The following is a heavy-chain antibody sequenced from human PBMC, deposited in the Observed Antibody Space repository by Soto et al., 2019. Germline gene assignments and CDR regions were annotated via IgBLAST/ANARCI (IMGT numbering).Heavy chain of an antibody. V-gene: IGHV1-24*01. Sequence: ASVKVSCKVSGYTLTELSMHWVRQAPGKGLEWMGGFDPEDGETIYAQKFQGRVTMTEDTSTDTAYMELSSLRSEDTAVYYCATGIAAAEGDDGMDAWGQGTTVTVSS. CDR2: FDPEDGET. J-gene: IGHJ6*02. CDR1: GYTLTELS. D-gene: IGHD6-13*01. CDR3: ATGIAAAEGDDGMDA.